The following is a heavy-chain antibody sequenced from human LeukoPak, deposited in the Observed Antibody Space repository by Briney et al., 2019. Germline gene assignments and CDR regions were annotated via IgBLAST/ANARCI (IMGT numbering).Heavy chain of an antibody. V-gene: IGHV1-18*01. CDR2: IAADSGDIHGNT. J-gene: IGHJ2*01. Sequence: ASVKVSCKASGYRLRNHGISWVRQAPGQGLEWVGWIAADSGDIHGNTHYAEKLQGRVSMTTDTSTDTAYMDLRSLTSDDTAVYYCARGSSPYNWYFDLWGRGTLITVSS. CDR1: GYRLRNHG. CDR3: ARGSSPYNWYFDL. D-gene: IGHD4-11*01.